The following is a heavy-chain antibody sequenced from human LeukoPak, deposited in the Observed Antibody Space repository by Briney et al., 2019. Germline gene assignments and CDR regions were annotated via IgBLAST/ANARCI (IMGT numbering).Heavy chain of an antibody. D-gene: IGHD6-6*01. CDR1: GYTFTSYG. CDR3: ARVDGHSSSSAPYYYYYMDV. V-gene: IGHV1-69*05. CDR2: IIPIFGTA. Sequence: ASVTVSCKASGYTFTSYGISWVRQAPGQGLEWMGGIIPIFGTANYAQKFQGRVTITTDESTSTAYMELSSLRSEDTAVYYCARVDGHSSSSAPYYYYYMDVWGKGATVTVSS. J-gene: IGHJ6*03.